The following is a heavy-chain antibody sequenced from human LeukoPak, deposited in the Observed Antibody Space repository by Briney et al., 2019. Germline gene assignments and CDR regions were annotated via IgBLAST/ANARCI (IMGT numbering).Heavy chain of an antibody. CDR2: ISYDGSNK. J-gene: IGHJ3*02. V-gene: IGHV3-30*03. Sequence: PGRSLRLSCAASGFTFSSYGMHWVRQAPGKGLEWVAVISYDGSNKYYADSVKGRFTISRDNSKNTLYLQMNSLRAEDTAVYYCARWRLDAFDIWGQGTMVTVSS. CDR1: GFTFSSYG. CDR3: ARWRLDAFDI.